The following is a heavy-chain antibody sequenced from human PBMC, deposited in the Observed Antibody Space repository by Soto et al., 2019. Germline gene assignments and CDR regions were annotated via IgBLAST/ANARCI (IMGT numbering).Heavy chain of an antibody. CDR1: GYTFTSYG. D-gene: IGHD3-3*01. Sequence: GASVKVSCKASGYTFTSYGISWVRQAPGEGLEWMGWISAYNGNTNYAQKLQGRVTMTTDTSTSTAYMELRSLRSDDTAVYYCARDRTPGKYDFWSGYYKGEETPLGSLDAFDIWGQGTMVTVSS. CDR3: ARDRTPGKYDFWSGYYKGEETPLGSLDAFDI. V-gene: IGHV1-18*01. J-gene: IGHJ3*02. CDR2: ISAYNGNT.